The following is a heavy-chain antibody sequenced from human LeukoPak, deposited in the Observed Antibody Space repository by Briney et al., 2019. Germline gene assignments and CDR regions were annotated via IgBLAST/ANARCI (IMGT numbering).Heavy chain of an antibody. J-gene: IGHJ6*03. CDR1: GITFNNCS. D-gene: IGHD3-10*01. V-gene: IGHV3-7*01. Sequence: GGSLRLSCVASGITFNNCSMNWVRQAPGNGLEWVANIKQDGSEKYYVDSVKGRFTISRDNAKNSVYLQMNSLRTEDTAVYYCASLPFGSGSYYMPSFFYYYYMDVWGKGTTVTVSS. CDR2: IKQDGSEK. CDR3: ASLPFGSGSYYMPSFFYYYYMDV.